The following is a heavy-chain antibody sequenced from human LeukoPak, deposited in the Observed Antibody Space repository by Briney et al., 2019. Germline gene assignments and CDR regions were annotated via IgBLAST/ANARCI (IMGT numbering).Heavy chain of an antibody. CDR2: IYSSGST. CDR1: GGSISSSSFY. Sequence: SETLSLTCTVSGGSISSSSFYWGWIRQPPGKGLEWIGSIYSSGSTYYSPSLKSRVTISVDTSKNQSSLKLSSVTAADTAVYYCARQRSGWYYSDYWGQGTLVTVSS. CDR3: ARQRSGWYYSDY. J-gene: IGHJ4*02. V-gene: IGHV4-39*01. D-gene: IGHD6-19*01.